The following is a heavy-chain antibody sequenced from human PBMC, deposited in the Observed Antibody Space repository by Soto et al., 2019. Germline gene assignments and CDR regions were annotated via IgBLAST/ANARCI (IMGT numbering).Heavy chain of an antibody. D-gene: IGHD1-1*01. Sequence: QVQLVQSGAEVKKPGSSVKVSCKASGGTFSSYTISWVRQAPGQGLEWMGRIIPILGIANYAQKFQGRVTITADKSTSTAYMELSSLRSEDTAVYYCASRPSYYYSYYMDVWGKGTTVTVSS. V-gene: IGHV1-69*02. CDR1: GGTFSSYT. CDR3: ASRPSYYYSYYMDV. J-gene: IGHJ6*03. CDR2: IIPILGIA.